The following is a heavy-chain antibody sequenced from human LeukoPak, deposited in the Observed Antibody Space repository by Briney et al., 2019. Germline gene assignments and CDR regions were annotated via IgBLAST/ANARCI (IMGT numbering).Heavy chain of an antibody. Sequence: SETLSLTCTVSGGSISSYYWSWLRQPPAKGLEWIGCIYYSGSTNYKPSLKSRVFISGDTSKNQFSLKVSPVTAADTAVYYCARRRYNDWGFDYWGQGTLVTVSS. D-gene: IGHD7-27*01. CDR1: GGSISSYY. CDR3: ARRRYNDWGFDY. V-gene: IGHV4-59*08. J-gene: IGHJ4*02. CDR2: IYYSGST.